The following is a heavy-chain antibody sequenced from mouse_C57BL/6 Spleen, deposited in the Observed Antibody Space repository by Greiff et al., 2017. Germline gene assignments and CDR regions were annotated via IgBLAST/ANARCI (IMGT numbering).Heavy chain of an antibody. V-gene: IGHV1-72*01. CDR1: GYTFTSYW. Sequence: QVQLQQPGAELVKPGASVKLSCKASGYTFTSYWMHWVKQRPGRGLEWIGRFDPNSGGTKYNEKFKSKATLTVDKPSSTAYMQLSSLTSEDSAVYYCARKYGNSGSWFAYWGQGTLVTVSA. CDR3: ARKYGNSGSWFAY. D-gene: IGHD2-10*02. J-gene: IGHJ3*01. CDR2: FDPNSGGT.